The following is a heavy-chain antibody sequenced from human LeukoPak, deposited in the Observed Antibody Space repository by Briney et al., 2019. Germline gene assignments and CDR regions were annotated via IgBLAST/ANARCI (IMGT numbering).Heavy chain of an antibody. Sequence: ASVKVSCKASGYTFTSYAMHWVRQAPGQRLEWMGWINAGNGNTKYSQKFQGRVTTTRDTSASTAYMELSSLRSEDTAVYYCASNVGGRSGNAEFDPWGQGTLVTVSS. J-gene: IGHJ5*02. D-gene: IGHD3-3*01. CDR2: INAGNGNT. CDR1: GYTFTSYA. CDR3: ASNVGGRSGNAEFDP. V-gene: IGHV1-3*01.